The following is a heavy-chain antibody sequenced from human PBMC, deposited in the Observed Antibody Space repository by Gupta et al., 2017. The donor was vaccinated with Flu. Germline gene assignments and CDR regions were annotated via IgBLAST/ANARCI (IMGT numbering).Heavy chain of an antibody. D-gene: IGHD2-2*01. Sequence: KGPQWVATINQDGSEKYYVASVKGRFTISRDDAKNSLFLQMSGLRVDDTAVYYCASTAVPASTMYYYYHYMDVWGSGTTVTVSS. J-gene: IGHJ6*03. CDR2: INQDGSEK. CDR3: ASTAVPASTMYYYYHYMDV. V-gene: IGHV3-7*02.